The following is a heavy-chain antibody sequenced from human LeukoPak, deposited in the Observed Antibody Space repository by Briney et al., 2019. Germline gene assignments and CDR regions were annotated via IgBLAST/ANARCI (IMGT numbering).Heavy chain of an antibody. CDR1: GGSFSGYY. CDR2: INHSGST. Sequence: PSETLSLTCAVYGGSFSGYYWSWIRQPPGKGLEWIGEINHSGSTNYNPSLKSRVTMSVDTSKNQFSLKLSSVTAADTAVYYCASVPSYPHLRRYGMDVWGKGTTVTVSS. J-gene: IGHJ6*04. CDR3: ASVPSYPHLRRYGMDV. V-gene: IGHV4-34*01.